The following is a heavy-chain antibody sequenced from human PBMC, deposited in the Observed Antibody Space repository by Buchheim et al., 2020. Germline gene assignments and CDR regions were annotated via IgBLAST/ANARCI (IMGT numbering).Heavy chain of an antibody. D-gene: IGHD3-10*01. Sequence: QVQLQESGPGLVAPSQTLSLTCNVSGGSINSSSYYWNWIRQPAGKGLEWIGRTYISGSTHYNPSLKSRVTITADTSKNQFSLKLSSVTAADTAVYYCAREGITIARGAFDIWGQGT. CDR1: GGSINSSSYY. CDR3: AREGITIARGAFDI. CDR2: TYISGST. J-gene: IGHJ3*02. V-gene: IGHV4-61*02.